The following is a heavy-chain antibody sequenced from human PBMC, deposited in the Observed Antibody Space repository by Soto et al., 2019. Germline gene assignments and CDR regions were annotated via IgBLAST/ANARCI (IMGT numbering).Heavy chain of an antibody. CDR3: ARDLAKGGGSAGFDY. Sequence: ASVKVSCKASGYTFTVYYMHWVRQAPGQGLEWMGWINPKSGGTMYPQKFQGRVTMSWDTSISTAYMALTRLRSDDTAVYYCARDLAKGGGSAGFDYWGQGTLVTVSS. D-gene: IGHD1-26*01. CDR1: GYTFTVYY. J-gene: IGHJ4*02. CDR2: INPKSGGT. V-gene: IGHV1-2*02.